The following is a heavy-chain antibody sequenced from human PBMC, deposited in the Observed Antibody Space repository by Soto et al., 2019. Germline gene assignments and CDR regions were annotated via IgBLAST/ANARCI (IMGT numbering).Heavy chain of an antibody. D-gene: IGHD6-6*01. J-gene: IGHJ6*02. V-gene: IGHV3-23*01. CDR3: AKPTPAARDRWNYYYYGMDV. CDR1: GFTFSSYA. Sequence: GGSLRLSCAASGFTFSSYAMSWVRQAPGKGLEWVSAISGSGGSTYYADSVKGRFTISRDNSKNTLYLQMNSLRAEDTAVYYCAKPTPAARDRWNYYYYGMDVWGQGTTVTVSS. CDR2: ISGSGGST.